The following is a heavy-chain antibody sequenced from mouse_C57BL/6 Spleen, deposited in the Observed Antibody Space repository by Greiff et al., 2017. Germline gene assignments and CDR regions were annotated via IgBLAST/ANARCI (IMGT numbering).Heavy chain of an antibody. J-gene: IGHJ3*01. CDR2: ISGGGGNT. CDR1: GFTFSSYT. Sequence: EVKLMESGGGLVKPGGSLKLSCAASGFTFSSYTMSWVRQTPEKRLEWVATISGGGGNTYYPDSVKGRFTISRDNAKNTLYLQMSSLRSEDTALYYCARHGIYYDYGGFAYWGQGTLVTVSA. V-gene: IGHV5-9*01. D-gene: IGHD2-4*01. CDR3: ARHGIYYDYGGFAY.